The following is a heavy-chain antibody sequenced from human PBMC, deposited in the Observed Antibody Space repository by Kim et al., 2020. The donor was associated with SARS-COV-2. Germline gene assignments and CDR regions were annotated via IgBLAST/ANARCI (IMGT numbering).Heavy chain of an antibody. D-gene: IGHD3-22*01. CDR2: IYYSGST. J-gene: IGHJ4*02. V-gene: IGHV4-61*01. CDR3: ARAYYDSSGYEKYYFDY. CDR1: GGSVSSGSYY. Sequence: SETLSLTCTVSGGSVSSGSYYWSWIRKPPGKGLEWIGYIYYSGSTNYNPSLKSRVTISVDTSKNQFSLKLSSVTAADTAVYYCARAYYDSSGYEKYYFDYWGQGTLVTVSS.